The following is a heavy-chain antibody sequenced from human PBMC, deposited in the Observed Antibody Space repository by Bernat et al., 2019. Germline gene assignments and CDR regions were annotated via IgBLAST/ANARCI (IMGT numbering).Heavy chain of an antibody. V-gene: IGHV3-15*01. D-gene: IGHD2-15*01. Sequence: EVQLVESGGGLVKPGGSLRLSCAASGFTFSNAWMSWVRQAPGKGLEWVGRIKSKTEGGTTDYAAPVKGRFTISKDDTKNTLYLQMNSLKTEDTAVYYCTTGVRVVAATRDAFDIWGQGTMVTVSS. J-gene: IGHJ3*02. CDR2: IKSKTEGGTT. CDR1: GFTFSNAW. CDR3: TTGVRVVAATRDAFDI.